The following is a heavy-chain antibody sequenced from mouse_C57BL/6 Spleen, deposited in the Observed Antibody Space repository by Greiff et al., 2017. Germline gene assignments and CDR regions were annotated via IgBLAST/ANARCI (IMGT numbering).Heavy chain of an antibody. CDR2: IDPSDSYT. Sequence: VQLQQPGAELVKPGASVKLSCKASGYTFTSYWMQWVKQRPGQGLEWIGEIDPSDSYTNYNQKFKGKATLTVDTSSSTAYMQLSSLTSEDSAVYYCARKEGSSGYVGYWGQGTTLTVSS. V-gene: IGHV1-50*01. CDR3: ARKEGSSGYVGY. D-gene: IGHD3-2*02. J-gene: IGHJ2*01. CDR1: GYTFTSYW.